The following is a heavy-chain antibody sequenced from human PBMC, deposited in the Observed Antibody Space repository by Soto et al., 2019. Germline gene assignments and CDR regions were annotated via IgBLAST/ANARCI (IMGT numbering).Heavy chain of an antibody. D-gene: IGHD5-18*01. Sequence: PGESLKISCKGSGYSFTSYWIGWVRQMPGKGLEWMGIIYPGDSDTRYSPSFQGQVTISADKSISTAYLQWSSLKASDTAMYYCARDGYSYGYDRGTMDVWGQGTTVTVSS. CDR3: ARDGYSYGYDRGTMDV. J-gene: IGHJ6*02. CDR2: IYPGDSDT. V-gene: IGHV5-51*01. CDR1: GYSFTSYW.